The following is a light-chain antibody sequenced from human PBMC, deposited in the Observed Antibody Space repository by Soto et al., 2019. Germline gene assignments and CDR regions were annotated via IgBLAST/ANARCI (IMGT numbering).Light chain of an antibody. CDR2: EGS. CDR1: SSDVGSYNL. V-gene: IGLV2-23*03. Sequence: QSALTQPASVSGSPGQSITISCTGTSSDVGSYNLVSWYQQHPGKAPKRMIYEGSKRPSGVSNRFSGSKSGNTASLTISGLQAEDEAYYYCCSYVGSSTFRVFGGGTKLTVL. CDR3: CSYVGSSTFRV. J-gene: IGLJ3*02.